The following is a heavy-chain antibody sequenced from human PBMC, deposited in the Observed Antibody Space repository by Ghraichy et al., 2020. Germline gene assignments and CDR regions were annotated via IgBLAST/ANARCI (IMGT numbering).Heavy chain of an antibody. CDR2: IYSGGST. CDR3: ASPGDVRGGENTPYYYYYGMDV. D-gene: IGHD2-21*01. CDR1: GFTVSSNY. J-gene: IGHJ6*02. V-gene: IGHV3-53*04. Sequence: AGSLRLSCAASGFTVSSNYMSWVRQAPGKGLEWVSVIYSGGSTYYADSVKGRSTISRHNSKNTLYLQMNSLRAEDTAVYYCASPGDVRGGENTPYYYYYGMDVWGQGTTVTVSS.